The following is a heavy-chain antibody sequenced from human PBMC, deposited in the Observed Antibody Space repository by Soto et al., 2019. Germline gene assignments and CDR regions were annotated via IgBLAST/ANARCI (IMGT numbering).Heavy chain of an antibody. CDR2: IYHSGYT. CDR3: ARLSSSCWHYFES. Sequence: LSLTCVVSGGSISSGDYSWSWVRQPPGKGLECIGNIYHSGYTYYNPSLRSRVTISVDRSKNQFSLKVSSVTAADTAVYYCARLSSSCWHYFESWGQGTLVTVSS. CDR1: GGSISSGDYS. J-gene: IGHJ4*02. D-gene: IGHD2-15*01. V-gene: IGHV4-30-2*01.